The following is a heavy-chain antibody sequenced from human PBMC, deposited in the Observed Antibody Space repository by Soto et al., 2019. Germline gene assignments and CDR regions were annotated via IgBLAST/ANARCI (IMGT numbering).Heavy chain of an antibody. V-gene: IGHV2-5*02. CDR2: IYWDDDK. Sequence: QITMKESGPTLVKPTQTLTLTCTFSGLSLSTSGEAVGWIRQPPGKAVEWLALIYWDDDKRYNPTLKTRLTSTKDTSKNQVVLTLTNMDPVDTATYYCAHYVSTSPAGWFDPWGQGILVTVSS. D-gene: IGHD3-10*02. J-gene: IGHJ5*02. CDR3: AHYVSTSPAGWFDP. CDR1: GLSLSTSGEA.